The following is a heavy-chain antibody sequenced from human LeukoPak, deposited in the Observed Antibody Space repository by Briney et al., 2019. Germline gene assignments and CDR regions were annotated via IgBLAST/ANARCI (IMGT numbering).Heavy chain of an antibody. V-gene: IGHV4-61*02. CDR2: IYTSGST. Sequence: SETLSLTCTGSGGSISSGSYYWSWIRQPAGKGLEWIERIYTSGSTNYNPSLKSRVTMSVDMSKNQFSLKLSSVTAADTAVYYCARVNCSSTSCYLFWFDPWGQGTLVTVSS. CDR1: GGSISSGSYY. CDR3: ARVNCSSTSCYLFWFDP. J-gene: IGHJ5*02. D-gene: IGHD2-2*01.